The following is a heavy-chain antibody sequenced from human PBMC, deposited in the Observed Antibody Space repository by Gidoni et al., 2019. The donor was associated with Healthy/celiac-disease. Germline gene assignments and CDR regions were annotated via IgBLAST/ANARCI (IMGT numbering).Heavy chain of an antibody. Sequence: QVQLQESGPGLVKPSQTLSLPCTVSGCSISSGGYYWSWIRQHPGKGLEWIGYIYYSGSTHYNPSLKSRVTISVDTSKNQFSLKLSSVTAADTAVYYCARSPSAPPGIVGSTDYWGQGTLVTVSS. CDR1: GCSISSGGYY. D-gene: IGHD1-26*01. J-gene: IGHJ4*02. CDR2: IYYSGST. CDR3: ARSPSAPPGIVGSTDY. V-gene: IGHV4-31*03.